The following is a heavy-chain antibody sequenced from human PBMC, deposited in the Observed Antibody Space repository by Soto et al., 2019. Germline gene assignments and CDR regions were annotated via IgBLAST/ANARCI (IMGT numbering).Heavy chain of an antibody. Sequence: QVQLVQSGAEVKKPGSSVKVSCKASGGTFSSYTISWVRQAPGQGLEWMGRIIPILGIANYAQKFQGRVTITADKSPSTAYMELSSLRSEDTAVYYCARDLRIAAAGTVDYWGQGTLVTVSS. CDR3: ARDLRIAAAGTVDY. CDR1: GGTFSSYT. D-gene: IGHD6-13*01. CDR2: IIPILGIA. J-gene: IGHJ4*02. V-gene: IGHV1-69*08.